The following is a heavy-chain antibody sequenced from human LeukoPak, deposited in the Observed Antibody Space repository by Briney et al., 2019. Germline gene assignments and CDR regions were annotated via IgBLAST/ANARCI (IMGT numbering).Heavy chain of an antibody. V-gene: IGHV3-66*01. J-gene: IGHJ4*02. Sequence: GGSLRLSCAASGFTISDHYMTWVRQAPGKGLEWVSITYTGGSTYSADSVKDRFTVSRDSSKNTLYLEMNSLRAEDTAIYYCARSALLTADPFDYWGQGTLVTVSA. D-gene: IGHD2-2*01. CDR1: GFTISDHY. CDR2: TYTGGST. CDR3: ARSALLTADPFDY.